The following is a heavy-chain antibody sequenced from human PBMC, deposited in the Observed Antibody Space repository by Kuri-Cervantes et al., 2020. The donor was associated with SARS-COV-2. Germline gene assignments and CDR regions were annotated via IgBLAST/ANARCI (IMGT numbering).Heavy chain of an antibody. CDR1: GGSISSGYY. CDR2: IYHSGST. D-gene: IGHD3-10*01. J-gene: IGHJ4*02. V-gene: IGHV4-38-2*02. Sequence: ESLKISCTVSGGSISSGYYWGWIRQPPGKGLEWIGSIYHSGSTYYNPSLKSRVTISVDTSKNQFSLKLSSVTAADTAVYYCARRAGGGRRDFDYWGQGTLVTVSS. CDR3: ARRAGGGRRDFDY.